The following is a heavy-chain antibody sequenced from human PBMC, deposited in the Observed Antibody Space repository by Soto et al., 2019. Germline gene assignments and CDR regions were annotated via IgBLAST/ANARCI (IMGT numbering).Heavy chain of an antibody. CDR1: GFTFSSYS. CDR3: ARGRLRWQHAFDI. D-gene: IGHD4-17*01. J-gene: IGHJ3*02. CDR2: ISSSSSTI. V-gene: IGHV3-48*01. Sequence: GGSLRLSCAASGFTFSSYSMNWVRQAPGKGLEWVSYISSSSSTIYYADSVKGRFTISRDNAKNSLYLQMNSLRAEDTAVYHCARGRLRWQHAFDIWGQGTMVTVSS.